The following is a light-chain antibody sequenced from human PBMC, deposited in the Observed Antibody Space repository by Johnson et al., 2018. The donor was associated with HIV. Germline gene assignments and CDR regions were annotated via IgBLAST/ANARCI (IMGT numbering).Light chain of an antibody. J-gene: IGLJ1*01. CDR1: SSNIGNNY. CDR2: RNN. V-gene: IGLV1-47*01. Sequence: QSVLTQPPSVSAAQGQKVTISCSGSSSNIGNNYVSWYQQLPGTAPKLLIYRNNQRPSGVPDRFSGSKSGTSASLAISGLQAEDEADYYCAAWDDSLNGLYVFGTGTKVTVL. CDR3: AAWDDSLNGLYV.